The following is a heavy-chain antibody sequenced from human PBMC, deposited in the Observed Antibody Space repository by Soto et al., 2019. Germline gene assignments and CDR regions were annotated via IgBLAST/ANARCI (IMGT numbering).Heavy chain of an antibody. CDR1: GYTLTELS. CDR3: ATVDDFWSGYFDRGFDP. CDR2: FDPEDGET. J-gene: IGHJ5*02. V-gene: IGHV1-24*01. D-gene: IGHD3-3*01. Sequence: GASVKVSCKVSGYTLTELSMHWVRQAPGKGLEWMGGFDPEDGETIYAQKFQGRVTMTEDTSTDTAYMELSSLRSEDTAVYYCATVDDFWSGYFDRGFDPWGQGTLVTVSS.